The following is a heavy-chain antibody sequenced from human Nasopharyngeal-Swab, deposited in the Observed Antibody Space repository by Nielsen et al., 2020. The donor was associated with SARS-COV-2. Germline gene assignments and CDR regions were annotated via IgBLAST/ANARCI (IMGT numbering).Heavy chain of an antibody. CDR3: ARVAVGATARYWFDP. V-gene: IGHV3-48*03. CDR1: GFTFSNYW. Sequence: LSLTCAASGFTFSNYWMHWVRQVPGKGLEWVSYISSSGSTIYYADSVKGRFTISRDNAKNSLYLQMNSLRAEDTAVYYCARVAVGATARYWFDPWGQGTLVTVSS. D-gene: IGHD1-26*01. CDR2: ISSSGSTI. J-gene: IGHJ5*02.